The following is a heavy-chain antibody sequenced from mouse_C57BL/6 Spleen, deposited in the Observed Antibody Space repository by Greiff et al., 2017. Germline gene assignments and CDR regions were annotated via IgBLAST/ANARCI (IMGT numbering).Heavy chain of an antibody. CDR3: VRHTLFTTVVDYFDV. D-gene: IGHD1-1*01. CDR2: IRSKSNNYAT. V-gene: IGHV10-1*01. J-gene: IGHJ1*03. CDR1: GFSFNTYA. Sequence: EAGGGLVQPKGSLKLSCAASGFSFNTYAMNWVRQAPGKGLEWVARIRSKSNNYATYYADSVKDRFTISRDDSESMLYLQMNNLKTEDTAMYYCVRHTLFTTVVDYFDVWGTGTTVTVSS.